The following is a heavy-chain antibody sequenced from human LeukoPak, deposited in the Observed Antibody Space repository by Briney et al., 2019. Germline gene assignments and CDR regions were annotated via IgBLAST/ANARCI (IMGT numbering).Heavy chain of an antibody. CDR2: INGGGSRT. CDR1: GFTFSSYS. V-gene: IGHV3-23*01. D-gene: IGHD3-22*01. J-gene: IGHJ3*02. CDR3: ARDPAYDSSGYYLGPDAFDI. Sequence: PGGSLRLSCAASGFTFSSYSMNWVRQAPGKGLEWVSIINGGGSRTYYADSVKGRFTISRDNSKNTLYLQMNSLRAEDTAVYYCARDPAYDSSGYYLGPDAFDIWGQGTMVTVSS.